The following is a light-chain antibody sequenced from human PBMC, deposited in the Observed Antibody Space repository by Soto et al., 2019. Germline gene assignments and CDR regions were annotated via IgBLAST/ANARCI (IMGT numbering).Light chain of an antibody. CDR3: QYYGSSPPLT. Sequence: EFVLTQSPGTLSLSPGERATLSCRASQSVSRTFLAWYQQKPGQPPRLLIYGASTRGTGIPDTFSGSGSGTDLTLTISRLAPEDFAVYYCQYYGSSPPLTFGGGTKVDIK. CDR2: GAS. CDR1: QSVSRTF. J-gene: IGKJ4*02. V-gene: IGKV3-20*01.